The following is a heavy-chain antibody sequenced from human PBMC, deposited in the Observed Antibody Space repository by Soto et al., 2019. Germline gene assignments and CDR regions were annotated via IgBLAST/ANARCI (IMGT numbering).Heavy chain of an antibody. J-gene: IGHJ4*02. CDR1: GGTFSSYA. D-gene: IGHD3-22*01. CDR3: ARVWRQYYYDSSGYYQMAY. V-gene: IGHV1-69*06. Sequence: SVKVSCKASGGTFSSYAISWVRQAPGQGLEWMGGIIPIFGTGNYAQKFQGRVTITADKSTSTAYMELSGLRSEDTAVYYCARVWRQYYYDSSGYYQMAYWAQRTIVTVSS. CDR2: IIPIFGTG.